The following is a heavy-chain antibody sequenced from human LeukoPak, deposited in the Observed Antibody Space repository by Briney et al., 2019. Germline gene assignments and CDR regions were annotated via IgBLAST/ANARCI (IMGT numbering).Heavy chain of an antibody. J-gene: IGHJ4*02. CDR2: IHPDDSDT. Sequence: GESLKISCRVSGYSFTDYWVAWVRHMPGKGLEWMGIIHPDDSDTRFSPSFQGQVTISADKSVSIAYLQWSSLKASDTAMFYCARLQSDSHSTFDSWGQGTLVTVSS. CDR1: GYSFTDYW. V-gene: IGHV5-51*01. D-gene: IGHD5-18*01. CDR3: ARLQSDSHSTFDS.